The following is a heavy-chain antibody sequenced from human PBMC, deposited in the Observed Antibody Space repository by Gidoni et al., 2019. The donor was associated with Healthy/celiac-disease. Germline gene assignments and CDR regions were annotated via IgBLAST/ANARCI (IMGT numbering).Heavy chain of an antibody. CDR3: TRPLTPPATYYYYGMDV. CDR1: GFAFGDYA. Sequence: EVQLVESGGGLVKPWRSLRHSCTASGFAFGDYALSWFRQAPGKGLEWVGFIRSKAYGGTTEYAASVKGRFTISRDDSKSIADLQMNSLKTEDTAVYYCTRPLTPPATYYYYGMDVWGQGTTVTVSS. CDR2: IRSKAYGGTT. V-gene: IGHV3-49*05. J-gene: IGHJ6*02. D-gene: IGHD7-27*01.